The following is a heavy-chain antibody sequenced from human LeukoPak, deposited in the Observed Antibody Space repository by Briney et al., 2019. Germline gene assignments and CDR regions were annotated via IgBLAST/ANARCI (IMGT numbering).Heavy chain of an antibody. V-gene: IGHV3-20*04. CDR1: GFTFDDYG. CDR2: INWNGGST. J-gene: IGHJ4*02. CDR3: ARGTLKAAATDFDY. D-gene: IGHD6-13*01. Sequence: GGSLRLSCAASGFTFDDYGMSWVRHARGKGLEWVSGINWNGGSTGYAGSVKGRFTISRDNAKNSLYLQMNSLRAEDTALYYCARGTLKAAATDFDYWGQGALLPVSS.